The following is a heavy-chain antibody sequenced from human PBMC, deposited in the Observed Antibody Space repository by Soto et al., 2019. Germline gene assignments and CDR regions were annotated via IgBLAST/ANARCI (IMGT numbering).Heavy chain of an antibody. CDR1: GYNFNQYY. V-gene: IGHV1-46*02. Sequence: QVQLMQSGAEVRKPGASVRLSCETSGYNFNQYYIHWVRQAPGQGLEWMGIINLRGGTTEYAHKFRGRVTVTGVTSTKTAYMELRSVRSEDTAMYFCARGPEDSDVPRWDYWGQGTLVTVSS. D-gene: IGHD1-26*01. CDR3: ARGPEDSDVPRWDY. J-gene: IGHJ4*02. CDR2: INLRGGTT.